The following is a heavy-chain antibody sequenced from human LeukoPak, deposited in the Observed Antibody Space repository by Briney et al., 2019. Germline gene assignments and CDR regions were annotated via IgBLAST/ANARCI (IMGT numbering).Heavy chain of an antibody. CDR3: ARGPRRLGSYYSVSPSRKSWFGP. CDR1: GGSFSGYY. D-gene: IGHD3-10*01. J-gene: IGHJ5*02. Sequence: SDTLSLPCAVYGGSFSGYYWSGIRQPPGKGWEWSGEITHSGSTNYNPSLKSRVTISVDTSKNQFSLKLSCVTAADTAVYCCARGPRRLGSYYSVSPSRKSWFGPWGNGVLVTVSS. V-gene: IGHV4-34*01. CDR2: ITHSGST.